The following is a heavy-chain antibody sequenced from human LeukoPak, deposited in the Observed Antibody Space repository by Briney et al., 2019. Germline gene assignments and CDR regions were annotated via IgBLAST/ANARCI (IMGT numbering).Heavy chain of an antibody. CDR3: TTGSDVPYDYVWGSYKLHRDY. Sequence: GGSLRLSCAASGFTFSNAWMGWVRQAPGKGLEWVGRIKSKTDGGTKDYAAPVKGRFTISRDDSQNTLYLQMNSLKTEDTAVYYCTTGSDVPYDYVWGSYKLHRDYWGQGTLVTVSS. V-gene: IGHV3-15*01. CDR2: IKSKTDGGTK. CDR1: GFTFSNAW. J-gene: IGHJ4*02. D-gene: IGHD3-16*01.